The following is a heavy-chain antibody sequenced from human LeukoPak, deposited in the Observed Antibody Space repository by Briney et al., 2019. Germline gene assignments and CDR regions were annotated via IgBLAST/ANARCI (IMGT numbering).Heavy chain of an antibody. CDR3: ARDRRRAGERSFDP. D-gene: IGHD1-26*01. J-gene: IGHJ5*02. Sequence: SETLSLTCTVSGGSISSSSYYWGWIRQPPGKGLEWIGSIYYSGSTYYNPSLKSRVTISVDTSKNQFSLKLSSVTAADTAVYYCARDRRRAGERSFDPWGQGTLVTVSS. CDR2: IYYSGST. V-gene: IGHV4-39*07. CDR1: GGSISSSSYY.